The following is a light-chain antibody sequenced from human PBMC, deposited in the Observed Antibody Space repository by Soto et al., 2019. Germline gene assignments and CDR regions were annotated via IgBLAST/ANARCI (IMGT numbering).Light chain of an antibody. J-gene: IGKJ1*01. CDR3: QQYSTYWT. Sequence: DIQMTQSPSTLSASVGDRVTITCRASQSVSNWLAWYQQKPGKAPKVLIYEASSLENGVPSRFSGSESVTEFTLTIISLQPDDFATYYCQQYSTYWTFGQGTKVEIK. CDR2: EAS. CDR1: QSVSNW. V-gene: IGKV1-5*03.